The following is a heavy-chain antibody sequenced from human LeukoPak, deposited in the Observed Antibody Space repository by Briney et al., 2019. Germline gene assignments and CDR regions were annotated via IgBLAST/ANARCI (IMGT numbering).Heavy chain of an antibody. CDR1: GYTFTSYG. V-gene: IGHV1-18*01. Sequence: GASVKVSCKASGYTFTSYGISWVRQAPGQGLEWMGWISAYNDNTNYAQKLQGRVTMTTDTSTSTAYMELGSLTSDDTAVYYRARVPTTVTTFYAFDIWGQGTMVTVSS. J-gene: IGHJ3*02. CDR2: ISAYNDNT. D-gene: IGHD4-17*01. CDR3: ARVPTTVTTFYAFDI.